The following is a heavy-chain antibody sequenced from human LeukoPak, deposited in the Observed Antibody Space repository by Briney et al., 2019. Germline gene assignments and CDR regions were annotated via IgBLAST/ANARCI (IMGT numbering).Heavy chain of an antibody. CDR2: SNPGGSSI. D-gene: IGHD1-14*01. V-gene: IGHV3-74*01. CDR3: ARSNQADDY. CDR1: GFTFSSYW. J-gene: IGHJ4*02. Sequence: GGSLRLSCAASGFTFSSYWMHWVRQVPGKGLVWVARSNPGGSSITYADSVKGRFTISRDNTQNTLYLQMDGLRAEDTGVYYCARSNQADDYWGQGTLVTVSS.